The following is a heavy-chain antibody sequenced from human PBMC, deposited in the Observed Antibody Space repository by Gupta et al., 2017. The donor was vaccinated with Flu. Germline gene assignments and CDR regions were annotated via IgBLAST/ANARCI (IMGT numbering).Heavy chain of an antibody. CDR1: GGSIKNPNFY. CDR3: ARQVYDSSAYYLSRFDL. Sequence: MQLQVSGPGLTKLSETLSLTCVVSGGSIKNPNFYWAWIRQPPGQRLEWLGNVHYSGNIYYNPSLRSRLSISIDTSKNQFSLRVTSATAADTAVYYCARQVYDSSAYYLSRFDLWGQGTLALVSS. CDR2: VHYSGNI. D-gene: IGHD3-22*01. J-gene: IGHJ4*02. V-gene: IGHV4-39*01.